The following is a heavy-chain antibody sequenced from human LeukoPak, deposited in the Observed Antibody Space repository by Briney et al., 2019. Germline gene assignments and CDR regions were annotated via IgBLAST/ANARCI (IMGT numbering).Heavy chain of an antibody. J-gene: IGHJ4*02. V-gene: IGHV3-30*18. CDR1: GFTFISYG. CDR2: ISYDGSNE. Sequence: PGRSLRLSCAASGFTFISYGMHWVRQAPGKGLEWVALISYDGSNEYYADSVKGRFTISRDNSKNTLYLQMNSLRAEDTAVYYCAKDKIGGNFDYWGLGTLVTVSS. CDR3: AKDKIGGNFDY.